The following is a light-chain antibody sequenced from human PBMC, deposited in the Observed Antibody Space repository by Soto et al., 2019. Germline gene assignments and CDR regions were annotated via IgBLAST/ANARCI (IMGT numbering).Light chain of an antibody. CDR1: QTISSW. CDR3: QHYNCYSEA. CDR2: KAS. V-gene: IGKV1-5*03. J-gene: IGKJ1*01. Sequence: DIPMTQSPSTLSGSGGDRVTITCRASQTISSWLAWYQQKPGKAPTLLIYKASTLKSWVPSRFSGSGSGTEFTLTISSLQPDYFAPYDGQHYNCYSEAFGEGTKVELK.